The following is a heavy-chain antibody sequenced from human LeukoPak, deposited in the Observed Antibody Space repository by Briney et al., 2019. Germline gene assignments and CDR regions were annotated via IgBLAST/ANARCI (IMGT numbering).Heavy chain of an antibody. Sequence: ASVKVSCKGSGYTFTSYGISWVRQAPGQGLEWMGWISAYNGNTNYAQKLQGRVTMTRNTSISTAYMELSSLRSENTAVYYCARGLHPSPRYFDWSPTEPFGYWGQGTLVTVSS. CDR2: ISAYNGNT. V-gene: IGHV1-18*01. J-gene: IGHJ4*02. CDR3: ARGLHPSPRYFDWSPTEPFGY. D-gene: IGHD3-9*01. CDR1: GYTFTSYG.